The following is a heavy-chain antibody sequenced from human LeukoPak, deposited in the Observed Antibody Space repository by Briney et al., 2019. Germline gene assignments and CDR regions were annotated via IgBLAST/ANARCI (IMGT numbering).Heavy chain of an antibody. D-gene: IGHD3-3*01. CDR2: IKQDGSEK. CDR1: RFTFSRYW. Sequence: GGSLRLSCAASRFTFSRYWMSWVRQAPGKGLEWVANIKQDGSEKYYVDSVKGRFTISRDNAKNSLYLQMNSLRAEDTAVYYCARDRAYYDFWSGYLDAFDIWGQGTMVTVSS. V-gene: IGHV3-7*01. CDR3: ARDRAYYDFWSGYLDAFDI. J-gene: IGHJ3*02.